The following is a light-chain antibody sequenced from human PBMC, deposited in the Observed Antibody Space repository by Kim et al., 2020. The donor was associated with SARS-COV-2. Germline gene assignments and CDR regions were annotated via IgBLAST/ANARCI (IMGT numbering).Light chain of an antibody. Sequence: LSPGERATLYCRASQSVDSLLGWYQQKPGQAPRLLIFDASNRAPGIPARFSGSGSGTDFTLTISSLEPEDFAVYYCQQRTNWPLTFGGGTKVDIK. J-gene: IGKJ4*01. CDR2: DAS. V-gene: IGKV3-11*01. CDR3: QQRTNWPLT. CDR1: QSVDSL.